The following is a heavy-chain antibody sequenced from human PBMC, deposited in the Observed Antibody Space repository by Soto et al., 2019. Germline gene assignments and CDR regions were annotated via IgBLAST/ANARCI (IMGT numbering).Heavy chain of an antibody. V-gene: IGHV1-18*01. D-gene: IGHD6-6*01. Sequence: GASVKVSCKASGYTLTSYGISWVRQAPGQGLEWMGWISAYNGNTNYAQKLQGRVTMTTDTSTSTAYMELRSLRSDDTAVYYCARGDPLSIAALDDYWGQGTLVTVSS. J-gene: IGHJ4*02. CDR2: ISAYNGNT. CDR1: GYTLTSYG. CDR3: ARGDPLSIAALDDY.